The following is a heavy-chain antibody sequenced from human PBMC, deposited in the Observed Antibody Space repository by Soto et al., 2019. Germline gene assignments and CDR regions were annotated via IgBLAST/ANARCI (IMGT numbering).Heavy chain of an antibody. J-gene: IGHJ4*02. CDR1: GGSISSSSYY. CDR2: IYYSGST. CDR3: ARRDIEAARIDY. V-gene: IGHV4-39*01. D-gene: IGHD6-25*01. Sequence: SETLSLTCTVSGGSISSSSYYWGWIRQPPGKGLEWIGSIYYSGSTYYNPSLKSRVTISVDTSKNQFSLKLSSVTAADTAVYYCARRDIEAARIDYWGQGTLVTVSS.